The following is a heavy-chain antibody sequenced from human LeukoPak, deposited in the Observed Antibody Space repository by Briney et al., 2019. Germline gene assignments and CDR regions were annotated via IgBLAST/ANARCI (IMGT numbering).Heavy chain of an antibody. D-gene: IGHD5-18*01. V-gene: IGHV4-59*08. CDR2: IYYSGST. CDR1: GGSISSYY. J-gene: IGHJ4*02. CDR3: ARTGGYSYGYFDY. Sequence: SETLSLTCTVSGGSISSYYWSWIRQPPGKGLEWIGYIYYSGSTNYNPSLKSRVTISVDTSKNQFSLTLSSVTAAGTAVYYCARTGGYSYGYFDYWGQGTLVTVSS.